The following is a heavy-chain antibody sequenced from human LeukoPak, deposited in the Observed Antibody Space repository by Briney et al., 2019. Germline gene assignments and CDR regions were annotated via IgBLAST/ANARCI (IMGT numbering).Heavy chain of an antibody. CDR3: ARLNSAANFLDY. J-gene: IGHJ4*02. CDR2: ISAYNGNT. V-gene: IGHV1-18*01. CDR1: GYTFTSYG. D-gene: IGHD2-15*01. Sequence: ASVKVSFKASGYTFTSYGISWVRQAPGQGLEWMGWISAYNGNTNYAQKLQGRVTMTTDTSTSTAYMELRSLRSDDTAVYYCARLNSAANFLDYWGQGTLVTVSS.